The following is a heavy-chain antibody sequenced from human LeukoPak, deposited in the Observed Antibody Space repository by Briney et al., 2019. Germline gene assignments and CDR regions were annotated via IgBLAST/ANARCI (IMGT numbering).Heavy chain of an antibody. Sequence: ASVKVSCKASGGTFSSYAISWVRQAPGQGLEWMGGIIPIFGTANYAQKFQGRVTITADESTSTAYMELSSLRSEDTAVYYCARSLSRYCSSTSCMDAFDIWGQGTMVTVSS. CDR1: GGTFSSYA. V-gene: IGHV1-69*13. CDR3: ARSLSRYCSSTSCMDAFDI. CDR2: IIPIFGTA. D-gene: IGHD2-2*01. J-gene: IGHJ3*02.